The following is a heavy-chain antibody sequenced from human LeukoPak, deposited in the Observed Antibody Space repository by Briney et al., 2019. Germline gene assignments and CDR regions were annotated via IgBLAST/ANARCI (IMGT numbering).Heavy chain of an antibody. CDR2: IYYSGST. D-gene: IGHD6-25*01. V-gene: IGHV4-39*01. J-gene: IGHJ4*02. CDR3: ARRHKRRLPLSYFDY. Sequence: SETLSLNCTVSGGSISSSSYYWGWIRQPPGKGLEWIGSIYYSGSTYYNPSLKSRVTISVDTSKNQFSLKLSSVTAADTAVYYCARRHKRRLPLSYFDYWGQGTLVTVSS. CDR1: GGSISSSSYY.